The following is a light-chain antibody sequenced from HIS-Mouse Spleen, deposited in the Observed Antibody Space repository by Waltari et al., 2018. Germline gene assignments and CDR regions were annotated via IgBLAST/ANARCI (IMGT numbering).Light chain of an antibody. Sequence: QSALTQPASVSGSPGQSITISCTGTSSDVGGYNYVSWYQQHPGKAPKLLIYDVSNRPSSVSNRFSGSKSGNTASLTSSGLQAEDEADYYCSSYTSSSTRVFGGWTKLTVL. V-gene: IGLV2-14*03. CDR2: DVS. CDR3: SSYTSSSTRV. J-gene: IGLJ3*02. CDR1: SSDVGGYNY.